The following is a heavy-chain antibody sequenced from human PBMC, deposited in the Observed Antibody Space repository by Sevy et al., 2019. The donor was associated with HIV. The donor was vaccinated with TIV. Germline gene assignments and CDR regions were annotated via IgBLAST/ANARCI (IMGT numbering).Heavy chain of an antibody. CDR3: ARSKNVDSDPFDY. J-gene: IGHJ4*02. Sequence: SETLSLTCSVSGNSLSSDDYYWSWVRQPPGKGLEWIAYFFHSDSPKYRPSLKSRLTISIDTSKNLFSLKVTSVTAADSAVYYCARSKNVDSDPFDYWGQGTPVTVSS. V-gene: IGHV4-30-4*08. CDR2: FFHSDSP. CDR1: GNSLSSDDYY. D-gene: IGHD5-18*01.